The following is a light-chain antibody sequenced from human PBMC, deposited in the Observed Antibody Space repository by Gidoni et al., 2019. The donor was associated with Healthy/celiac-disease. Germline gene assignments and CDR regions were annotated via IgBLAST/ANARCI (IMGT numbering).Light chain of an antibody. J-gene: IGKJ4*01. CDR1: QSMSSY. CDR2: AAS. CDR3: QHSYSTPLS. V-gene: IGKV1-39*01. Sequence: DIKMTQSPSSLSASVGDRVTITCRASQSMSSYLNWYQQKPGKAPKLLIYAASSLQSGVPSRLSGSGSLTDFTLTISSLQPEDFSTYYCQHSYSTPLSFGGGTKVEIK.